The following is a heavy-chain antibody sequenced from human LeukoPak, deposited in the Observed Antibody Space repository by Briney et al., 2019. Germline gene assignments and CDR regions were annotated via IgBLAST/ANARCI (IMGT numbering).Heavy chain of an antibody. V-gene: IGHV3-30*18. CDR1: GFTFSSYG. CDR3: AKKFEYRHFDTAMDAFDI. D-gene: IGHD5-18*01. CDR2: ISYDGSNK. Sequence: PGGSLRLSCAASGFTFSSYGMHWVRQAPGKGLEWVAVISYDGSNKYYADSVKGRFTISRDNSKNTLYLQMNSLRAEDTAVYYCAKKFEYRHFDTAMDAFDIWGQGTMVTVSS. J-gene: IGHJ3*02.